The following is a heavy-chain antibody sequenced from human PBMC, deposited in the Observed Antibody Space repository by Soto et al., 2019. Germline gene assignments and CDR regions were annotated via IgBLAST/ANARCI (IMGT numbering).Heavy chain of an antibody. V-gene: IGHV2-5*02. CDR1: GFSLSTSGVG. J-gene: IGHJ5*02. D-gene: IGHD3-10*01. Sequence: GPTLVNPTQTLTLTCTFSGFSLSTSGVGVGWIRQPPGKALEWLALIYWDDDKRYSPSLKSRLTITKDTSKNQVVLTMTNMDPVDTATYYRAHRPGVRGVIIVSDWFDPWGQGTLVTVSS. CDR2: IYWDDDK. CDR3: AHRPGVRGVIIVSDWFDP.